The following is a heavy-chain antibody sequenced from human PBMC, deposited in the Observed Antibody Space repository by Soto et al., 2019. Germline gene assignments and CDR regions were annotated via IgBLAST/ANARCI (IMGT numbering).Heavy chain of an antibody. V-gene: IGHV1-3*01. CDR3: AREIIAAAGRPNWFDP. Sequence: GASVKVSCKASGYTFTSYAMHWVRQAPGQRLEWMGWINAGNGNTKFSQKFQGRVTITRDTSASTAYMELSSLRSEDTAVYYCAREIIAAAGRPNWFDPWGQGTLVTVSS. CDR2: INAGNGNT. CDR1: GYTFTSYA. J-gene: IGHJ5*02. D-gene: IGHD6-13*01.